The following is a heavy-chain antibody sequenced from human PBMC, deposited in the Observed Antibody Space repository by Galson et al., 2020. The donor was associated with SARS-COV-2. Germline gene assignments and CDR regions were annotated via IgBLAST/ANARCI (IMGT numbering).Heavy chain of an antibody. Sequence: QAGGSLRLSCSASGFTFSSYNMNWVRQAPGKGLEGVSFITSSRTTYYADSVKGRFTISRDNAENSLYLQMSGLRDDDTALYYCSRGLSSSWPFSDFWGQGALVTVSS. CDR2: ITSSRTT. CDR3: SRGLSSSWPFSDF. D-gene: IGHD6-13*01. V-gene: IGHV3-48*02. J-gene: IGHJ4*02. CDR1: GFTFSSYN.